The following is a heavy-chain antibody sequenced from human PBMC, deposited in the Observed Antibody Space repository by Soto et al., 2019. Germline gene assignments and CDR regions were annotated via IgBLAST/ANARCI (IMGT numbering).Heavy chain of an antibody. D-gene: IGHD2-2*02. CDR1: GGTFSSYA. CDR3: ASGIVVVPAAIYYYYGMDV. CDR2: IIPIFGTA. V-gene: IGHV1-69*13. Sequence: WASVKVSCKASGGTFSSYAISWVRQAPGQGLEWMGGIIPIFGTANYAQKFQGRVTITADESTSTAYMELSSLRSEDTAVYYCASGIVVVPAAIYYYYGMDVWGQGTTVTVSS. J-gene: IGHJ6*02.